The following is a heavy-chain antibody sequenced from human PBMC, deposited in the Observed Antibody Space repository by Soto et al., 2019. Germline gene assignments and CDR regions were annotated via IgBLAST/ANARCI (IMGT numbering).Heavy chain of an antibody. V-gene: IGHV4-4*02. CDR1: GGSITSANW. CDR2: ISHSGIT. CDR3: ARVLRGWFDP. Sequence: SETLSLTCAVSGGSITSANWWTWVRQPPGGGLEWIGEISHSGITNYKASLKSRVTMSVDKTKNDVSLKLTSVTAADTAVYYCARVLRGWFDPCGQGTPLTVSS. J-gene: IGHJ5*02.